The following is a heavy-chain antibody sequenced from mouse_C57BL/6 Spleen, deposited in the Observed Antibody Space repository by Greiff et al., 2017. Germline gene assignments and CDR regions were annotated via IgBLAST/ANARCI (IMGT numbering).Heavy chain of an antibody. CDR2: INPYNGDT. D-gene: IGHD2-2*01. CDR1: GYSFTGYF. V-gene: IGHV1-20*01. J-gene: IGHJ2*01. CDR3: ARWLPFDY. Sequence: EVKLVESGPELVKPGDSVKISCKASGYSFTGYFMNWVVQSPGKSLEWIGRINPYNGDTFYNQKFKGKATLTVDKSSSTAHMELRSLTSEDSAVYYCARWLPFDYWGQGTTLTVSS.